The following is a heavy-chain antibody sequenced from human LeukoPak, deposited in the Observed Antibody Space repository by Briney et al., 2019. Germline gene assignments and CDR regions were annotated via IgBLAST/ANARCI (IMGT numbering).Heavy chain of an antibody. Sequence: ASVTVSCKASGYTFTSYYMHWVRQAPGQGLEWMGIINPSGGSTSYAQKFQGRVTMTRDTSTSTVYMELSSLGSEDTAVYYCARENGSGSYAVPGFDYWGQGTLVTVSS. J-gene: IGHJ4*02. CDR2: INPSGGST. D-gene: IGHD3-10*01. V-gene: IGHV1-46*01. CDR3: ARENGSGSYAVPGFDY. CDR1: GYTFTSYY.